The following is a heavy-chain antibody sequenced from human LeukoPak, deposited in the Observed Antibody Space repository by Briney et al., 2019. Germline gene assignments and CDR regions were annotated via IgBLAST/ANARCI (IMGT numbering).Heavy chain of an antibody. V-gene: IGHV4-31*03. J-gene: IGHJ6*04. Sequence: SQTLSLTCTVSGGSISSGGYYWSWIRQHPGKGLEWSGYIYYSGSTYYNPSLKRRVTISVDTSKNQFSLKLSSVTAADTAVYYCARPGSGILWRGYGMDVWGKGKTVTVSS. CDR1: GGSISSGGYY. CDR2: IYYSGST. D-gene: IGHD3-10*01. CDR3: ARPGSGILWRGYGMDV.